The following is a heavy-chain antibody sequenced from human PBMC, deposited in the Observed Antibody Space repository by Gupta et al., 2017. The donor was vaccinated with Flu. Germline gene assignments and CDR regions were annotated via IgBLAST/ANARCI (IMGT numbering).Heavy chain of an antibody. J-gene: IGHJ4*02. CDR3: ARDFNDILTGYYPGFDY. CDR2: IWYDGSNK. CDR1: GFTFTTYG. Sequence: QVQLVESGGGVVQPGRSLRLSCAASGFTFTTYGMPWVRQAPGKGLEWVAVIWYDGSNKYYADSVKGRFTISRDNSKNTLYLQMNSLRAEDTAVYYCARDFNDILTGYYPGFDYWGQGTLVTVSS. D-gene: IGHD3-9*01. V-gene: IGHV3-33*01.